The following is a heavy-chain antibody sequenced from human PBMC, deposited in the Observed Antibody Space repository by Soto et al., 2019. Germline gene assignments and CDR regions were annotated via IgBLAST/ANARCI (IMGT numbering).Heavy chain of an antibody. CDR3: VRATYFSDSSGYTRCLDY. CDR1: GFTLRDHY. V-gene: IGHV3-72*01. Sequence: EVQLVESGGGLVQPGGSRRLSCAGSGFTLRDHYIDWVRQAPGKGLEWVGRSRDKAQGYSITYAASVKGRFTTSRDESKKSVYLQMNSLKTEDTAVYYCVRATYFSDSSGYTRCLDYWGQGTLVTVSS. CDR2: SRDKAQGYSI. J-gene: IGHJ4*02. D-gene: IGHD3-22*01.